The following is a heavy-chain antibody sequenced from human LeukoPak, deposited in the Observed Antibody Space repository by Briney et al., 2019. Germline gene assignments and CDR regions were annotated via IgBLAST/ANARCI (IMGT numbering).Heavy chain of an antibody. V-gene: IGHV4-39*01. CDR3: ASALTIFGVAAFDY. J-gene: IGHJ4*02. D-gene: IGHD3-3*01. CDR1: GDSISSSNYY. Sequence: SETLSLTCAVSGDSISSSNYYWGWIRQPPGKGLEWIGSLYYSGSPYHNPSLKSRVTISVDTSNNQFSLKLNSVTAADTAVYYCASALTIFGVAAFDYWGQGTLVTVSS. CDR2: LYYSGSP.